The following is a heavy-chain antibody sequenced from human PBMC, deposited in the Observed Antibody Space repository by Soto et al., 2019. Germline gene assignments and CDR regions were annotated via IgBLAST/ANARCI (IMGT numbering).Heavy chain of an antibody. CDR2: ISAYNGNT. J-gene: IGHJ5*02. D-gene: IGHD3-3*01. V-gene: IGHV1-18*01. CDR1: GYTFTSYG. CDR3: ARVDRNDDFWSGYQYNNWFDP. Sequence: QVQLVQSGAEVKKPGASVKVSCKASGYTFTSYGISWVRQAPGQGLEWMGWISAYNGNTNYAQKLQGRVTMTTDTSTRTDYMELRSLRSDDTAVYYCARVDRNDDFWSGYQYNNWFDPWGQGTLVTVSS.